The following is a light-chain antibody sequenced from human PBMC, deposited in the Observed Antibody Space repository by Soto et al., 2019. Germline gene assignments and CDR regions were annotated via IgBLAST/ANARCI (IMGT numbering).Light chain of an antibody. Sequence: EIVMTQSPATLSVSPGERATLSCRASQSISRNIAWYQQKPGQAPRLLIYGASTRATGIPARFSGSGSGTEFTLTISSLQSEDFAVYYCQQYNNWPPEYTFGQGTKLEIK. CDR2: GAS. J-gene: IGKJ2*01. V-gene: IGKV3-15*01. CDR3: QQYNNWPPEYT. CDR1: QSISRN.